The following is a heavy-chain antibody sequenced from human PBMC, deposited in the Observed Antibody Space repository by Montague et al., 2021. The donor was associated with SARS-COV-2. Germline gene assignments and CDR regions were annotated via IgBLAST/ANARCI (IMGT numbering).Heavy chain of an antibody. Sequence: PALVKPTQTLTLTCTFSGFSLNTSGEGVGWVRQPPGKALEWLALISWADDKRYSPSLKSRSTISKDTTKNEVVLTVANMDPVDTATYYCARYGDYGSWFDPWGQGTLVTVSS. CDR1: GFSLNTSGEG. CDR2: ISWADDK. V-gene: IGHV2-5*02. J-gene: IGHJ5*02. D-gene: IGHD4-17*01. CDR3: ARYGDYGSWFDP.